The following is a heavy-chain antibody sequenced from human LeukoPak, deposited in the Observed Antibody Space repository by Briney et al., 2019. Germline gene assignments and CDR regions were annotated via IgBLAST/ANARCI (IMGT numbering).Heavy chain of an antibody. J-gene: IGHJ4*02. CDR2: ISSSGSTI. CDR3: ARQGYYDSSGYYAFDF. D-gene: IGHD3-22*01. CDR1: GFTFSDYN. V-gene: IGHV3-48*01. Sequence: GGSLRLSCAASGFTFSDYNMNWVRQAPGKGLEWVSYISSSGSTIYYADSVKGRFTISRDNAESSLYLQMNSLRAEDTAVYYCARQGYYDSSGYYAFDFWGQGTLVTVSS.